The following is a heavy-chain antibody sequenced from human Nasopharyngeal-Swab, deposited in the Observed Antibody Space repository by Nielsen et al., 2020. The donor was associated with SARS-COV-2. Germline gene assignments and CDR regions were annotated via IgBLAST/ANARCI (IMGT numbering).Heavy chain of an antibody. CDR1: GLTFSSYW. Sequence: GGSLRLSCAASGLTFSSYWMSWVRQAPGKGLEWVSSISSSSSYIYYADSVKGRFTISRDNAKNSLYLQMNSLRAEDTAVYYCARSGELRFLEWLNTRPDYWGQGTLVTVSS. V-gene: IGHV3-21*01. D-gene: IGHD3-3*01. CDR2: ISSSSSYI. J-gene: IGHJ4*02. CDR3: ARSGELRFLEWLNTRPDY.